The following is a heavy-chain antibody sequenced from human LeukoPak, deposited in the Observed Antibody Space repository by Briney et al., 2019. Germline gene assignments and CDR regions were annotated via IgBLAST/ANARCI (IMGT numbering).Heavy chain of an antibody. Sequence: GGSLRLSCAASGFTVSSKYMSWVRQAPGKGLEWVSVIYSGGSTYYADSVKGRFTISRDNSKNTLYFQMNSMKADDAAVCYCSRDRIHYFDYWGQGTPVTVSS. J-gene: IGHJ4*02. CDR1: GFTVSSKY. CDR3: SRDRIHYFDY. CDR2: IYSGGST. V-gene: IGHV3-53*01. D-gene: IGHD5-18*01.